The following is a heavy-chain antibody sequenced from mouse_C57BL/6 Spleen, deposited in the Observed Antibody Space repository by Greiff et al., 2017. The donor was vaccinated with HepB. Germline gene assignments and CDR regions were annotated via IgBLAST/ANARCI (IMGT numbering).Heavy chain of an antibody. Sequence: EVMLVESGGDLVKPGGSLKLSCAASGFTFSSYGMSWVRQTPDKRLEWVATISSGGSYTYYPDSVKGRFTISRDNAKNTLYLQMSSLKSEDTAMYYCARHGAGTGFDYWGQGTTLTVSS. CDR2: ISSGGSYT. CDR1: GFTFSSYG. J-gene: IGHJ2*01. V-gene: IGHV5-6*02. CDR3: ARHGAGTGFDY. D-gene: IGHD3-3*01.